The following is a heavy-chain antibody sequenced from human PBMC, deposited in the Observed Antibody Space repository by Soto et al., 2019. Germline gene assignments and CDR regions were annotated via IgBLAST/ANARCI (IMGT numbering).Heavy chain of an antibody. CDR2: IWYDGSHK. V-gene: IGHV3-33*01. J-gene: IGHJ4*02. CDR3: ARDLGAAAGPDY. Sequence: QVQLVESGGGVVQPGRSLRLSCAASGFTFRSHGMHWVRQAPGKGLEWVAIIWYDGSHKYYADSVKGRFTISRDNSKNTRYLQMNSLRAEDTAVYYCARDLGAAAGPDYWGQGTLVTVSS. CDR1: GFTFRSHG. D-gene: IGHD6-13*01.